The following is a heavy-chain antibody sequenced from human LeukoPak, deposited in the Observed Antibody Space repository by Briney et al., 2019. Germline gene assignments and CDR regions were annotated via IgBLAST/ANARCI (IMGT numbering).Heavy chain of an antibody. CDR2: ISGSGGST. V-gene: IGHV3-23*01. CDR1: GFSFSSYA. CDR3: AKGRKYQLLPYNWFDP. Sequence: GGSLRLSCAASGFSFSSYAMSWVRQAPGKGLEWVSAISGSGGSTYYADSVKGRFTISRDNSKNKLYLQMHSLRAEDTAVYYCAKGRKYQLLPYNWFDPWGQGTLVTVSS. D-gene: IGHD2-2*01. J-gene: IGHJ5*02.